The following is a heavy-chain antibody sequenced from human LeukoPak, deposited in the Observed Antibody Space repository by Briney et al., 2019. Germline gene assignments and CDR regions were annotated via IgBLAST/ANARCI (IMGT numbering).Heavy chain of an antibody. J-gene: IGHJ4*02. CDR1: GSTFDDYA. CDR3: AKALLGYNYPDYFDY. CDR2: ISWNSGRI. V-gene: IGHV3-9*01. Sequence: GGSLRLSCAASGSTFDDYAMHWVRQAPGKGLEWVSGISWNSGRIDYADSVKGRFTISRDNAKNSLYLQMNSLRAEDTALYYCAKALLGYNYPDYFDYWGQGTLVTVSS. D-gene: IGHD5-24*01.